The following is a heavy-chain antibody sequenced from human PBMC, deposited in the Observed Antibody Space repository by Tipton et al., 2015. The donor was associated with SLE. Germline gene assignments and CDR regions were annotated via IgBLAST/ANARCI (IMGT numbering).Heavy chain of an antibody. CDR3: ARDPLGWELRTDWYFDL. V-gene: IGHV4-61*01. D-gene: IGHD1-26*01. CDR2: IYYSGST. J-gene: IGHJ2*01. CDR1: GGSISSSSYY. Sequence: TLSLTCTVSGGSISSSSYYWSWIRQPPGKGLEWIGYIYYSGSTNYNPSLKSRVTISVDTSKKQFSLKLSSVTAADTAVYYCARDPLGWELRTDWYFDLWGRGTLVTVSS.